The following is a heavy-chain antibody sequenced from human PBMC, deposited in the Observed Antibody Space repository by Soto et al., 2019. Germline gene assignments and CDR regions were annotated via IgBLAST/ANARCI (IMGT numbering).Heavy chain of an antibody. D-gene: IGHD3-16*01. CDR1: GASISNYY. V-gene: IGHV4-59*01. CDR2: IYSSGSA. J-gene: IGHJ4*02. CDR3: VRSGHTFGGVI. Sequence: QVQLQESGPGLVKPSETLSLTCTVSGASISNYYGSWIRQPPGKGLEWIAFIYSSGSANYNSSLKSRATISVDTYNNHFSLILTSVTAADTAVYYCVRSGHTFGGVIWGRGTLVTVSS.